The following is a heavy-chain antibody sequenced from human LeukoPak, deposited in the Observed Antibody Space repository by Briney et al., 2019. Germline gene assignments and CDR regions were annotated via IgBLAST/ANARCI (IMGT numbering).Heavy chain of an antibody. CDR2: ISYDGSNK. J-gene: IGHJ6*03. Sequence: GGSLRLSCAASGFTFSSYAMHWVRQAPGKGLEWVAVISYDGSNKYYADSVKGRFTISRDNSKNTLYLQMNSLRAEDTAVYYCARYSSDDYYYYMDVWGKGTTVTVSS. CDR1: GFTFSSYA. V-gene: IGHV3-30*07. CDR3: ARYSSDDYYYYMDV. D-gene: IGHD6-25*01.